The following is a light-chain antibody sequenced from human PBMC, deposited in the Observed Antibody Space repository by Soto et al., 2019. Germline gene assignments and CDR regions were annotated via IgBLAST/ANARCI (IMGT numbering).Light chain of an antibody. Sequence: EIVLTQSPGTLSLSPGERATLSCRASQSVSSSYLAWYQQKPGQAPRLLIYGASSRATDIPDRFSGSGSGTDFTLTISRLEPEDFAVYYCQQYGSSLEITFGPGTKVDIK. V-gene: IGKV3-20*01. CDR3: QQYGSSLEIT. CDR2: GAS. CDR1: QSVSSSY. J-gene: IGKJ3*01.